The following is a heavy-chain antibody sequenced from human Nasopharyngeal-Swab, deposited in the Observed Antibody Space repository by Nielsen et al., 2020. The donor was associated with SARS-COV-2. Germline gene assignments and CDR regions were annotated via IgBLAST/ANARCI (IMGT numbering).Heavy chain of an antibody. D-gene: IGHD1-1*01. CDR3: ARDEAGTANSGFDY. J-gene: IGHJ4*02. V-gene: IGHV3-43*01. CDR2: ISWDGGST. Sequence: GESLKISCAASGFTFDDYTMHWVRQAPGKGLEWVSLISWDGGSTYYADSVKGRFTISRDNSKNTLYLQMNSLRAEDTAIYYCARDEAGTANSGFDYWGQGTLVTVSS. CDR1: GFTFDDYT.